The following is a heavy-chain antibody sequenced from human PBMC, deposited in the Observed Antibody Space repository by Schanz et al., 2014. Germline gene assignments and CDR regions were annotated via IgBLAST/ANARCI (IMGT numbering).Heavy chain of an antibody. CDR3: AKDLLYGAPMPLNHLDY. D-gene: IGHD2-2*01. J-gene: IGHJ4*02. V-gene: IGHV3-11*05. Sequence: PGGSLRLSCAASGFTFSDHYMDWVRQAPGKGLEWVSDISSGSSYANYADSVKGRFTISRDNSKNTLYLQMNTLRAEDTAVYYCAKDLLYGAPMPLNHLDYWGQGTLVTVSS. CDR1: GFTFSDHY. CDR2: ISSGSSYA.